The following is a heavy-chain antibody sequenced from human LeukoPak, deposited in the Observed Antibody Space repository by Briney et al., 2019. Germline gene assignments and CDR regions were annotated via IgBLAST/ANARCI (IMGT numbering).Heavy chain of an antibody. D-gene: IGHD6-19*01. Sequence: GGSLRLSCAASGFTFSSYAMSWVRQAPGKRLEWVSAISGSGGSTYYADSVKGRFTISRDNSKNTLYLQMNSLRAEDTAVYYCAKDLRAVAGTGTFGYWGQGTLVTVSS. V-gene: IGHV3-23*01. J-gene: IGHJ4*02. CDR2: ISGSGGST. CDR1: GFTFSSYA. CDR3: AKDLRAVAGTGTFGY.